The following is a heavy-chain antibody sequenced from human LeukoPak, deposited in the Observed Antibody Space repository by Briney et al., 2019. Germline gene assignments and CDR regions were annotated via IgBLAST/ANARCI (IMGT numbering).Heavy chain of an antibody. CDR2: ISGSGGST. CDR3: AKDPSRLRYSDWLPIDY. CDR1: GFTFSSYT. Sequence: PGGSLRLSCAASGFTFSSYTMSWVRQAPGKGLEWVSAISGSGGSTYYADSVKGRFTISRDNSKNTLYLQMNSLRAEDTAVYYCAKDPSRLRYSDWLPIDYWGQGTLVTVSS. J-gene: IGHJ4*02. D-gene: IGHD3-9*01. V-gene: IGHV3-23*01.